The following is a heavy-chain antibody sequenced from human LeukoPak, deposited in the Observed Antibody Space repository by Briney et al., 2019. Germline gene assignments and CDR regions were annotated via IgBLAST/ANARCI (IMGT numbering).Heavy chain of an antibody. CDR2: ISGSGGGT. CDR3: AKDMAY. CDR1: GFTFNSYA. D-gene: IGHD3-10*01. V-gene: IGHV3-23*01. Sequence: GGSLRLSCAASGFTFNSYAMSWVRQAPEKGLEWVATISGSGGGTYYADSVKGRFTISRDDSKNTLYLQMNSLRAEDTAIYYCAKDMAYWGQGALVTVSS. J-gene: IGHJ4*02.